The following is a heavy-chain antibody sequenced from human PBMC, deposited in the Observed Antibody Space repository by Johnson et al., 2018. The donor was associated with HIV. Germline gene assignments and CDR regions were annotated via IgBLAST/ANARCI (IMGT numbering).Heavy chain of an antibody. Sequence: VQLVESGGGLVQPGGSLRLSCAASGFAFNRYAMTWVRQAPGKRLAWVSAITTSGASTYYSDSVTGRFTIPRDNSKNTLYLQMNSLRPKDTALYYCAKGRRELLLPPDAFDFWGQGTLVTVSS. V-gene: IGHV3-23*04. CDR3: AKGRRELLLPPDAFDF. CDR1: GFAFNRYA. CDR2: ITTSGAST. J-gene: IGHJ3*01. D-gene: IGHD2-15*01.